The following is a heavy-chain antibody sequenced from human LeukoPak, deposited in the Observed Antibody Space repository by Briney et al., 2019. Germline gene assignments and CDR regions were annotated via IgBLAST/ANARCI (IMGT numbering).Heavy chain of an antibody. J-gene: IGHJ4*02. V-gene: IGHV4-38-2*02. CDR2: IYHSGST. CDR1: GYSISSGYY. D-gene: IGHD3-22*01. CDR3: ARDSGYDSSGYLDY. Sequence: SETLSLTCAVSGYSISSGYYWGWIRQPPGKGLEWIGSIYHSGSTYYNPSLKSRVTISVDTSKNQFSLKLSSVTAADTAVYYCARDSGYDSSGYLDYWGQGTLVTVSS.